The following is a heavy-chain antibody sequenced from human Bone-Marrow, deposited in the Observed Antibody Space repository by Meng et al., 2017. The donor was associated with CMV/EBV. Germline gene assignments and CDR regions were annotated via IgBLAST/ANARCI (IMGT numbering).Heavy chain of an antibody. CDR1: GYTFTSYD. D-gene: IGHD3-22*01. Sequence: ASVKVSCKASGYTFTSYDINWVRQATGQGLEWMGWMNPNSGNTGYAQKFQGRVTMTRNTSISTAYMELSSLRSEDTAVYYCAFNYDSTETTDYWGQGTLVTVSS. CDR2: MNPNSGNT. J-gene: IGHJ4*02. V-gene: IGHV1-8*01. CDR3: AFNYDSTETTDY.